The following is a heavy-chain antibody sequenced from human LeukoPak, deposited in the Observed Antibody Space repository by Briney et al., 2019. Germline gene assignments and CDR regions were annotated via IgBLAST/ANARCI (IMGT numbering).Heavy chain of an antibody. CDR3: ARGDDSSSWNY. Sequence: SETLSLTCTVSGGSISSYYWSWIRQPPGKGLEWIGSIYHSGSTYYNPSLKSRVTISVDTSKNQFSLKLSSVTAADTAVYYCARGDDSSSWNYWGQGTLVTVSS. J-gene: IGHJ4*02. V-gene: IGHV4-38-2*02. CDR2: IYHSGST. D-gene: IGHD6-13*01. CDR1: GGSISSYY.